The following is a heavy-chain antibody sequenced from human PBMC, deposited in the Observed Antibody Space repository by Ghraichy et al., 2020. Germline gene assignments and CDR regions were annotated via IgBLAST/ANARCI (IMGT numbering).Heavy chain of an antibody. V-gene: IGHV3-13*01. CDR3: TRGGQRNRGQEDGLDL. CDR1: GFSFSSYD. J-gene: IGHJ6*02. CDR2: IGTAGDT. D-gene: IGHD3-10*01. Sequence: GGSLRLSCAASGFSFSSYDMHWVRQITGKGLEWVSGIGTAGDTNYAGSVKGRLTISRENAKNFLYLQMNGLRAGDTAVYYFTRGGQRNRGQEDGLDLWGQGTTVIVSS.